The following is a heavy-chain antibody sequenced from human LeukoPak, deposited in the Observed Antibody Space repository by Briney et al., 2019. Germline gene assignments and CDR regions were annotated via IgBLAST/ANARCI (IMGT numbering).Heavy chain of an antibody. CDR3: ASGIHCSSTSCSNQPDY. CDR1: GYTFTSYG. J-gene: IGHJ4*02. CDR2: ISAYNGNT. D-gene: IGHD2-2*01. V-gene: IGHV1-18*01. Sequence: ASVKVSCKASGYTFTSYGISWVRQAPGQGLEWMGWISAYNGNTNYAQKLQGRVTMTTDTSTSTAYMELRSLRSDDTAVYYCASGIHCSSTSCSNQPDYWGQGTLVTVSS.